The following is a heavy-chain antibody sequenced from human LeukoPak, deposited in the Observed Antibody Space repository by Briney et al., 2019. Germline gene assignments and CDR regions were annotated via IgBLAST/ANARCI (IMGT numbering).Heavy chain of an antibody. Sequence: GGSLRLSCAASGFTFSSYAMSWVRQAPGKGLEWVSAISGSGGSTYYADSVKGRFTIPRDNSKNTLYLQMNSLRAEDTAVYYCAKFDSSSWFYFDYWGQGTLVTVSS. CDR3: AKFDSSSWFYFDY. J-gene: IGHJ4*02. V-gene: IGHV3-23*01. D-gene: IGHD6-13*01. CDR2: ISGSGGST. CDR1: GFTFSSYA.